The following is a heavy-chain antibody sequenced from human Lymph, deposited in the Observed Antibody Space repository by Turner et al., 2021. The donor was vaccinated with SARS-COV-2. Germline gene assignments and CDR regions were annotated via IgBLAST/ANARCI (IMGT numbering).Heavy chain of an antibody. D-gene: IGHD1-1*01. V-gene: IGHV4-31*03. Sequence: QVQLQESGPGLVKPSQTLSLTCPFSGGSISSCGYYWSWIRQHPGKGLEWIGYIYYSGSTYYNPSLKSRVTISVDTSKNQFSLKLSSVTAADTAVYYCARARTAGTNYPGDFDYWGQGTLVTVSS. J-gene: IGHJ4*02. CDR2: IYYSGST. CDR1: GGSISSCGYY. CDR3: ARARTAGTNYPGDFDY.